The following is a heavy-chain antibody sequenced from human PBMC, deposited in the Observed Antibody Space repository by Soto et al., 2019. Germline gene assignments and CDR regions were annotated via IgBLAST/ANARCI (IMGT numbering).Heavy chain of an antibody. J-gene: IGHJ4*02. CDR3: AKDLGVAVAGPPNYFYY. Sequence: QVQLVQSGAEVKKPGSSVNVSCKASGGTFSSYDISWVRQAPGQGLEWMGGIIPIFVTANYAQKFQGRVTITADESTSTAYMELSSLRSEDTAVYYCAKDLGVAVAGPPNYFYYSVQGTLVTVS. D-gene: IGHD6-19*01. CDR2: IIPIFVTA. V-gene: IGHV1-69*01. CDR1: GGTFSSYD.